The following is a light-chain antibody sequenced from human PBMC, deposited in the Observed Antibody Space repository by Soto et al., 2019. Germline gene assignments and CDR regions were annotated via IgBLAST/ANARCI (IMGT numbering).Light chain of an antibody. CDR3: QQSHDAPLT. Sequence: DIQVAQFPSSLSASVGDRVTITCATSQNIATHLNWYRQKPGERPRLLIHAASTLASGVSSRFSGSGSGTEFTLTIASLQADDFATYYFQQSHDAPLTFGGGTTVE. CDR1: QNIATH. J-gene: IGKJ4*01. CDR2: AAS. V-gene: IGKV1-39*01.